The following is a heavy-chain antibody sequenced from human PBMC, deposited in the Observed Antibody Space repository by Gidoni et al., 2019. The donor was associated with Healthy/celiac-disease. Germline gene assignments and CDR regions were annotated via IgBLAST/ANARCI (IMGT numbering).Heavy chain of an antibody. CDR1: GFTFSRYW. CDR2: VNSDGSST. V-gene: IGHV3-74*01. J-gene: IGHJ3*02. CDR3: ARGPYDYVWGSYRGDI. Sequence: EVQLVESGGGLVQPGGSLRLSCAASGFTFSRYWMHWVRRAPGKGLVWVSRVNSDGSSTSYADSVKGRFTISRDNAKNTLYLQMNSLRAEDTAVYYCARGPYDYVWGSYRGDIWGQGTMVTVSS. D-gene: IGHD3-16*02.